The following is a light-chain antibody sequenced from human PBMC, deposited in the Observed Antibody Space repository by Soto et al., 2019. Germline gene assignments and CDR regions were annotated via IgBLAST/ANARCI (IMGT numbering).Light chain of an antibody. CDR1: SSDVGGYNY. CDR3: SSYAGSNNVV. Sequence: QSALTQPHSASGSPGQSVTISCTGTSSDVGGYNYVSWYQQHPGKAPKLMIYEVSKRPSGVPDRFSGSKSGNTASLTVSGLQAEDEVDYYCSSYAGSNNVVFGGGTKLTVL. CDR2: EVS. V-gene: IGLV2-8*01. J-gene: IGLJ2*01.